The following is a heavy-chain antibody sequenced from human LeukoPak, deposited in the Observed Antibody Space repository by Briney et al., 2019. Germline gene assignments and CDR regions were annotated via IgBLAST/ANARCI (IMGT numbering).Heavy chain of an antibody. CDR1: GFTFSDYY. CDR2: ISSSSSYT. J-gene: IGHJ4*02. Sequence: GGSLRLSCAASGFTFSDYYMSWIRQAPGKGLEWVSYISSSSSYTNYADSVKGRFTISRDNSKNTLYLQMNSLRVEDAAVYYCAKVLWFGTYNSYGLEYWGQGTLVTVSS. D-gene: IGHD3-10*01. CDR3: AKVLWFGTYNSYGLEY. V-gene: IGHV3-11*05.